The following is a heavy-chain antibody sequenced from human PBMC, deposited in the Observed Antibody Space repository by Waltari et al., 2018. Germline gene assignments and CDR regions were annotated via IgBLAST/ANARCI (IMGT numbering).Heavy chain of an antibody. CDR3: TRGDYGGSDF. D-gene: IGHD4-17*01. V-gene: IGHV1-46*01. J-gene: IGHJ4*02. Sequence: QVQLVQSGAEVKKPGASVKVSCKVSGYTITDLSMHWVRQAPGKGLEWMGIIYISGGSTTYAQSFQGRVTMTRDRSTSTVYMELSSLRSEDTAVYYCTRGDYGGSDFWGQGTLVTVSS. CDR2: IYISGGST. CDR1: GYTITDLS.